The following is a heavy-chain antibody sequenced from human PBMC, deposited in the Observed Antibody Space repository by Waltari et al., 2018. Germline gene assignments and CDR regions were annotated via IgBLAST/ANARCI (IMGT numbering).Heavy chain of an antibody. J-gene: IGHJ4*02. CDR2: ISVGGGTT. Sequence: EVQLVESGGGLVQPGGSLKLSCATSGFTFSSSARTWVRQAQGMGLEVVSDISVGGGTTYYADSVKGRFTISRDNSKNILYLQMNSLRAEDTAFYYCVKQRVRASPIFDYWGLGTLVTVSS. CDR1: GFTFSSSA. D-gene: IGHD6-25*01. V-gene: IGHV3-23*04. CDR3: VKQRVRASPIFDY.